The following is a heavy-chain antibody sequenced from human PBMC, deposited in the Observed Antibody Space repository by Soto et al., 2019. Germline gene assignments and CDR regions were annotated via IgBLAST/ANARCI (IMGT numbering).Heavy chain of an antibody. Sequence: ASVKVSCKASGYTFTGYYMHWVRQAPGQGLEWMGWVNPNSGGTNYAQKFQGRVTMTRDTSISTTYMELSRLRSDDTAVYYCARGAVLNYGSGSYYYRFDYWGQGTLVTVSS. V-gene: IGHV1-2*02. CDR1: GYTFTGYY. D-gene: IGHD3-10*01. CDR3: ARGAVLNYGSGSYYYRFDY. J-gene: IGHJ4*02. CDR2: VNPNSGGT.